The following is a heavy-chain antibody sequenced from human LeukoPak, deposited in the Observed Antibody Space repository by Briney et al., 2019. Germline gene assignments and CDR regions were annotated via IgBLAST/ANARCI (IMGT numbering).Heavy chain of an antibody. V-gene: IGHV5-51*01. CDR3: ARSSPHCSSTSCPFDY. D-gene: IGHD2-2*01. Sequence: GESLKISCKGSGYSFTSYWIGWVRQMPGKGLGWMGIIYPGDSDTRYSPSFQGQVTISADKSISTAYLQWSSLKASDTAMYYCARSSPHCSSTSCPFDYWGQGTLVTVSS. CDR2: IYPGDSDT. J-gene: IGHJ4*02. CDR1: GYSFTSYW.